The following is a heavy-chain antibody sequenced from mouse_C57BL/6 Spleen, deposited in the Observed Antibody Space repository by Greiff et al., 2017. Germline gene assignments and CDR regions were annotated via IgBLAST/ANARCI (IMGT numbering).Heavy chain of an antibody. CDR1: GFTFSNYW. Sequence: EVKVVESGGGLVQPGGSMKLSCVASGFTFSNYWMNWVRQSPEKGLEWVAQIRLKSDNYATHYAESVKGRFTISRDDSKSSVYLQMNNLRAEDTGIYYCTSESYFDYWGQGTTLTVSS. CDR3: TSESYFDY. J-gene: IGHJ2*01. CDR2: IRLKSDNYAT. V-gene: IGHV6-3*01.